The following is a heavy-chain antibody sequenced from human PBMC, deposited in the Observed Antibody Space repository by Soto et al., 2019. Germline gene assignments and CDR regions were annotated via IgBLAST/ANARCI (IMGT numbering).Heavy chain of an antibody. CDR3: AKDLRDSIVVVVAAIEGSFDY. J-gene: IGHJ4*02. CDR1: GFTFSSYA. D-gene: IGHD2-15*01. Sequence: GGSLRLSCAASGFTFSSYAMSWVRQAPGKGLEWVSAISGSGGSTYYADSVKGRFTISRDNSKNTLYLQMNSLRAEDTAVYYCAKDLRDSIVVVVAAIEGSFDYWGQGTLVTVSS. CDR2: ISGSGGST. V-gene: IGHV3-23*01.